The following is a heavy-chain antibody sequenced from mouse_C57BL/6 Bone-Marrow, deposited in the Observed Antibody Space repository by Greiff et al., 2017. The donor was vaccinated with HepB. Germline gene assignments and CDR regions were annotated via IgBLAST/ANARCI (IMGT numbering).Heavy chain of an antibody. J-gene: IGHJ3*01. CDR2: IDPSDSYT. V-gene: IGHV1-59*01. CDR3: ARASLTQGFAY. D-gene: IGHD3-2*02. Sequence: QVQLQQPGAELVRPGTSVKLSCKASGYTFTSYWMHWVKQRPGQGLEWIGVIDPSDSYTNYNQKFKGKATLTVDTSSSTAYMQLSSLTSEDSAVYYCARASLTQGFAYWGQGTLVTVSA. CDR1: GYTFTSYW.